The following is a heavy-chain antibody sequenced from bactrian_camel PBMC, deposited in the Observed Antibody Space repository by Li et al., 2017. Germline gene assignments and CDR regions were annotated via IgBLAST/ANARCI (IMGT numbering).Heavy chain of an antibody. CDR1: GYSQYSYSRAC. J-gene: IGHJ4*01. Sequence: DVQLVESGGGSVQAGGSLRLSCVASGYSQYSYSRACMGWFRQSEGKGREGVAAIAIDGGNTYYSDSMKGRFTISQDNAKKTIHLQMDNLQPEDAGTYYCAAGWRQLLATYSGHKCHWYGGNYDYWGQGTQVTVS. CDR3: AAGWRQLLATYSGHKCHWYGGNYDY. D-gene: IGHD6*01. CDR2: IAIDGGNT. V-gene: IGHV3S40*01.